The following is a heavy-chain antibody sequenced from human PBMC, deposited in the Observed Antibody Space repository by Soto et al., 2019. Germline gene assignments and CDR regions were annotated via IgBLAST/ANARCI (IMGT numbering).Heavy chain of an antibody. J-gene: IGHJ6*02. CDR3: AKDRRVSKSGYYYYGMDV. D-gene: IGHD3-3*01. CDR2: ISGSGGST. CDR1: GFTFSSYA. Sequence: EVQLLESGGGLVQPGGSLRLSFAASGFTFSSYAMSWVRQAPGKGREWVPAISGSGGSTYYADSVKGRFTISRDNSKNTLYLQMNSLRAEDTAVYYCAKDRRVSKSGYYYYGMDVWGQGTTVTVSS. V-gene: IGHV3-23*01.